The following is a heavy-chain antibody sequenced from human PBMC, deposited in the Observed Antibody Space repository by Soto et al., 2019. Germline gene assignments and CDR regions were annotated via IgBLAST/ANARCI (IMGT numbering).Heavy chain of an antibody. CDR2: LNPNRGDT. CDR1: GYPFTGHY. J-gene: IGHJ4*02. D-gene: IGHD6-19*01. Sequence: SVKVSCKASGYPFTGHYMHWVRQAPGQRLEWMGWLNPNRGDTNYAQKFQDWVTMTRDTSINTAYRELSRLRSGDTAVYYCARAKAIAVSGTSLDYWGQGTLVTVSS. V-gene: IGHV1-2*04. CDR3: ARAKAIAVSGTSLDY.